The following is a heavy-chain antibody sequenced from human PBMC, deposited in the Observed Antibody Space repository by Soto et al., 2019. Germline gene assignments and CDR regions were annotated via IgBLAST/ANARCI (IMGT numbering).Heavy chain of an antibody. Sequence: PSETLSLTCSVSGASISGHYCNWFRQPAGKPLEWIGRIHSAGGTNYNVPLTSRVTMSVDTSKNQLSLKLSSVTAADTAVYYCARISGGPICWGQGTPVTVSS. CDR3: ARISGGPIC. CDR2: IHSAGGT. J-gene: IGHJ4*02. V-gene: IGHV4-4*07. CDR1: GASISGHY.